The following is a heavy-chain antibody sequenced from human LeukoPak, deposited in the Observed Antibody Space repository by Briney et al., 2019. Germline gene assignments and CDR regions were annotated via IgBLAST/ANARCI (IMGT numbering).Heavy chain of an antibody. D-gene: IGHD5-12*01. CDR1: GATFSSYA. Sequence: SVKVSCKASGATFSSYAISRVRQAPGQGLEWMGGIIPIFGTANSAQKFQGRVTITADESTSTAYMELSSLRSEDTAVYYCARDITVATISNWFDPWGQGTLVTVSS. CDR2: IIPIFGTA. V-gene: IGHV1-69*13. CDR3: ARDITVATISNWFDP. J-gene: IGHJ5*02.